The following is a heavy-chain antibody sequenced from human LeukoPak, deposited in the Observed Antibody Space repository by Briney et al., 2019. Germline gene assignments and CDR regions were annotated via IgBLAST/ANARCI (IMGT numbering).Heavy chain of an antibody. D-gene: IGHD3-3*02. CDR1: GFTFSSYW. V-gene: IGHV3-74*01. Sequence: GSLRLSCAASGFTFSSYWMHWVRQAPGKGLVWVSRINSDGSSTSYADSVKGRFTISIDNAKNTLYLQMNSLRAEDTAVYYCARDGVHFWSGYYTGRYFDYWGQGTLVTVSS. CDR3: ARDGVHFWSGYYTGRYFDY. CDR2: INSDGSST. J-gene: IGHJ4*02.